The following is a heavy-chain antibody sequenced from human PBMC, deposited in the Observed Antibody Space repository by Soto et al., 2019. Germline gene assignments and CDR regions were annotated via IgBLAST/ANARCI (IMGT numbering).Heavy chain of an antibody. Sequence: GGSLRLSCAASGFTFRNYGMNWVRQAPGKGLEWVSYIGIGSSTKYYADSVKGRFTISRDNAKNSLYLQMNSLRDEDTAVYYCARAGMVMNWFDPWGQGTLVTVSS. CDR2: IGIGSSTK. CDR3: ARAGMVMNWFDP. J-gene: IGHJ5*02. CDR1: GFTFRNYG. D-gene: IGHD2-8*01. V-gene: IGHV3-48*02.